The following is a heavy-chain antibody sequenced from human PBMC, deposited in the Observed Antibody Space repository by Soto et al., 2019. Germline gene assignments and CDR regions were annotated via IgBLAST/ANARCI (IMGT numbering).Heavy chain of an antibody. CDR2: ISYDGTIK. D-gene: IGHD1-1*01. V-gene: IGHV3-30*03. CDR1: GFIFSSYG. CDR3: ARDPGFGTRIDY. J-gene: IGHJ4*02. Sequence: GGSLRLSCAASGFIFSSYGMHWVRQAPGKGLEWVAVISYDGTIKDYADSVKGRFTTSRDNSENTLHLQMNSLRAEDTAVYYCARDPGFGTRIDYWGQGTQVTVSS.